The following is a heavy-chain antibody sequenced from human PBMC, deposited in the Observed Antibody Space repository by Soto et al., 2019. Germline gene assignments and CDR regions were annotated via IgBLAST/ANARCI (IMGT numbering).Heavy chain of an antibody. D-gene: IGHD6-19*01. V-gene: IGHV1-18*01. J-gene: IGHJ5*02. CDR1: GYTFTSYG. CDR2: ISAYNGNT. Sequence: ASVKVSCKASGYTFTSYGISWVRQAPGQGLEWMGWISAYNGNTNYAQKLQGRVTMTTDTSTSTAYMELRSLRSDDTAVYYCARDDGVGYSSGWNWFDPWGQGTLVTVSS. CDR3: ARDDGVGYSSGWNWFDP.